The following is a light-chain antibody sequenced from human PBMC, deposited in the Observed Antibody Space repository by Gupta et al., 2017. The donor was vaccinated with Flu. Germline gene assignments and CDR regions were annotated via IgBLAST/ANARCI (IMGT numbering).Light chain of an antibody. Sequence: DIQITHSPSTLSVSAGDRATITCRASQSFSTCFAPYQQKPGRAPKILIYKASSLQRRVASRFSGSGFGREFTLTISSLQTDDFATYYCQEYNNYSRTFGQGSKVEIK. CDR3: QEYNNYSRT. CDR2: KAS. CDR1: QSFSTC. J-gene: IGKJ1*01. V-gene: IGKV1-5*03.